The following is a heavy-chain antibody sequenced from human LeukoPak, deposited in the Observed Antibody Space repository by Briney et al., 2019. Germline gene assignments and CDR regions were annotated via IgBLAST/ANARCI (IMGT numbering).Heavy chain of an antibody. CDR3: ARDLTYNSWYYFDS. CDR1: GFTFSYYG. CDR2: IGYDGTDK. J-gene: IGHJ4*02. D-gene: IGHD6-13*01. Sequence: PGGSLRLSCAASGFTFSYYGMHWVRQAPGKGLEWVTFIGYDGTDKYYADSVKGRFTISRDNSKNTLSLHMNSLRDEDTAVYYCARDLTYNSWYYFDSWGQGTLVTVSS. V-gene: IGHV3-30*02.